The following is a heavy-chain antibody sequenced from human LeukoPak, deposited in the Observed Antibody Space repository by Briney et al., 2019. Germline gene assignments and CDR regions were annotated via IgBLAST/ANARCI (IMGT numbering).Heavy chain of an antibody. J-gene: IGHJ4*02. D-gene: IGHD6-19*01. CDR3: ARMGTAVAFNY. V-gene: IGHV4-34*01. CDR2: INHSGST. CDR1: GGSFSGYY. Sequence: SETLSLTCAVYGGSFSGYYWSWIRQPPGKGLEWIGEINHSGSTNYNPSLKSRVTISVDTSKNQFSLKLNSVTAADTAVYYCARMGTAVAFNYWGQGTLVTVSS.